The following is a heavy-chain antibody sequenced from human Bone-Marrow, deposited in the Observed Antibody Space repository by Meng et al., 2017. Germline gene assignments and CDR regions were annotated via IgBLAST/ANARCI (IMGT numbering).Heavy chain of an antibody. CDR1: GGSFSGYY. CDR3: ARGGVRGGIDY. CDR2: INHSGST. J-gene: IGHJ4*02. D-gene: IGHD3-10*01. V-gene: IGHV4-34*01. Sequence: QVPVPPGGAGLLKPSQTLSLTCAVYGGSFSGYYWSWICQPPGKGLEWIGEINHSGSTNYNPSLKSRVTISVDTSKNQFSLKLSSVTAADTAVYYCARGGVRGGIDYWGQGTLVTVSS.